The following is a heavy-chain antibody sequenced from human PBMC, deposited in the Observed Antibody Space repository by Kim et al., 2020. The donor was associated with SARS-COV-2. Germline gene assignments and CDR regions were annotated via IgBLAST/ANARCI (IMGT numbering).Heavy chain of an antibody. D-gene: IGHD5-18*01. V-gene: IGHV3-30*02. CDR3: AKVPCGYSYGSGFDY. Sequence: GSVRGRFTISRDNSKNTLYLQMNSLRAEDTAVYYCAKVPCGYSYGSGFDYWGQGTLVTVSS. J-gene: IGHJ4*02.